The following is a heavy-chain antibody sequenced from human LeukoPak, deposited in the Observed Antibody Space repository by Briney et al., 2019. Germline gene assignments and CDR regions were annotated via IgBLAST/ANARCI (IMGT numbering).Heavy chain of an antibody. V-gene: IGHV3-23*01. D-gene: IGHD5-18*01. CDR3: AKDWRRGYIYGFDY. CDR2: ISGSGGST. CDR1: GFSFSSYV. Sequence: PGGSLRLSCAASGFSFSSYVMSWVRQAPGKGLEWVSAISGSGGSTYYADSVKGRFTISRDNSKNTLYLQMNSLRAEETAVYYCAKDWRRGYIYGFDYWGQGTLVTVSS. J-gene: IGHJ4*02.